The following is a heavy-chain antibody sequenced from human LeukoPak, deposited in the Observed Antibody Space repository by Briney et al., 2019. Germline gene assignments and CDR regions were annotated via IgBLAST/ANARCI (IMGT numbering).Heavy chain of an antibody. V-gene: IGHV3-33*01. CDR2: IWYDGSNK. J-gene: IGHJ4*02. D-gene: IGHD2-2*01. CDR3: ATEVVPAAISDY. CDR1: GFTFSSYG. Sequence: GGSLRLSRAASGFTFSSYGMHWVRQAPGKGLEWVAVIWYDGSNKYYADSVKGRFTISRDNSKNTLYLQMNSLRAEDTAVYYCATEVVPAAISDYWGQGTLVTVSS.